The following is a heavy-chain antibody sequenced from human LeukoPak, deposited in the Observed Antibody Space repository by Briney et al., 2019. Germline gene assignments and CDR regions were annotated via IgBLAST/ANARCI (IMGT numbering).Heavy chain of an antibody. CDR1: GYAFTAYY. J-gene: IGHJ4*02. D-gene: IGHD2-21*02. CDR2: IHPDSGDT. CDR3: ARDKVTFDY. Sequence: ASVKVSCKTSGYAFTAYYIHWVRQAPGRGPECMGWIHPDSGDTKYAGRFQGRITMTRDTSISTVYMELNRLTSDDTAIYYCARDKVTFDYWGQGTLVTVSS. V-gene: IGHV1-2*02.